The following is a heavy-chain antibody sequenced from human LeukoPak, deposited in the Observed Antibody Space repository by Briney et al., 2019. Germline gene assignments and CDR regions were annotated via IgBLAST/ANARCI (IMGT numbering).Heavy chain of an antibody. J-gene: IGHJ4*02. D-gene: IGHD6-19*01. CDR2: VYYSGTA. V-gene: IGHV4-59*08. Sequence: SGTLSLTCTVSGGSMRSYYWSWIRQPPGKGLELIGYVYYSGTANYNLSLESRVTILVDTSKNQFSLNLSSVTAADTAVYYCARTKSGWYYSDYWGQGTLVSVSS. CDR3: ARTKSGWYYSDY. CDR1: GGSMRSYY.